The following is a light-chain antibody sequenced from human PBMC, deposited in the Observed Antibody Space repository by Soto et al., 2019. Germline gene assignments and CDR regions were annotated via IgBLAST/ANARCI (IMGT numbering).Light chain of an antibody. CDR1: QSVSSSY. CDR3: QQYGRT. CDR2: GAS. Sequence: EIVLTQSPGTLSLSPGERATLSCRASQSVSSSYLAWYQQKPGQAPRLLIYGASSRATGIPDRFSGSGSRTDSTLTISRLEPEDFAVYYCQQYGRTFGQGTKVEIK. J-gene: IGKJ1*01. V-gene: IGKV3-20*01.